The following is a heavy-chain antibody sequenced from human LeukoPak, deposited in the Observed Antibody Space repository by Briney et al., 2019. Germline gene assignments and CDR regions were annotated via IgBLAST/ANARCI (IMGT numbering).Heavy chain of an antibody. CDR2: LKEDGSEE. CDR3: ARDYVGNDY. V-gene: IGHV3-7*01. CDR1: GFSLSTYS. J-gene: IGHJ4*02. Sequence: PGGSLRLSCAAFGFSLSTYSMGWVRQAPGKGLEWVASLKEDGSEENYVESVKGRFTISRANAQNSLYLEMNNLRADDTAVYYCARDYVGNDYWGQGTLVTVSS. D-gene: IGHD1-26*01.